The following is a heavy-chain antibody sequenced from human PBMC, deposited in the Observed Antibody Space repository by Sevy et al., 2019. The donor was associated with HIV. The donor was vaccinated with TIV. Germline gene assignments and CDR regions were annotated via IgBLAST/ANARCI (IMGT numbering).Heavy chain of an antibody. CDR3: ARESIAVAGIGYYFNY. CDR2: IWYDATNI. V-gene: IGHV3-33*01. Sequence: GGSLRLSCAASGFSFSGYGMHWVRQAPGKGLEWVAVIWYDATNIEYADSVKGRFTISRDNSKNTLYLQMNSLRAEDTAVYYCARESIAVAGIGYYFNYWGQGTLVTVSS. CDR1: GFSFSGYG. J-gene: IGHJ4*02. D-gene: IGHD6-19*01.